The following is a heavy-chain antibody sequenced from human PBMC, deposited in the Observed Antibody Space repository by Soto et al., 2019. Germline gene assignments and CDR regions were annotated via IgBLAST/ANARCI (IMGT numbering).Heavy chain of an antibody. D-gene: IGHD3-10*01. CDR2: IDCDGRT. CDR1: GFTLSIHA. Sequence: EVQLLESGGGLVQPGGSLRLSCAVSGFTLSIHASIWVRQGPGKGLEWVSGIDCDGRTFHADSVKGRFTISRDNSKNTLYLQMNSRRAEDTAVYYCAKEGYVSGFLWGQGTLVTVSS. V-gene: IGHV3-23*01. CDR3: AKEGYVSGFL. J-gene: IGHJ4*02.